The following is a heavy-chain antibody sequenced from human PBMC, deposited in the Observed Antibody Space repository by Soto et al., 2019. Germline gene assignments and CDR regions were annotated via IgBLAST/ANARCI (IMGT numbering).Heavy chain of an antibody. V-gene: IGHV1-3*01. J-gene: IGHJ4*02. CDR3: ARPAEEGGKRGPYFDY. CDR2: INAGNGNT. Sequence: VASVKVSCKASGYTFTSYAMHWVRQAPGQRLEWMGWINAGNGNTKYSQKFQGRVTITRDTSASTAYMELSSLRSEDTAVYYCARPAEEGGKRGPYFDYWGQGTLVTVSS. D-gene: IGHD1-26*01. CDR1: GYTFTSYA.